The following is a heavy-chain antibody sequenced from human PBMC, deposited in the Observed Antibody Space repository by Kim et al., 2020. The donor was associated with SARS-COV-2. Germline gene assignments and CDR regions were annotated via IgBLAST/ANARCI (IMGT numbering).Heavy chain of an antibody. D-gene: IGHD2-2*01. CDR1: GDSSNDW. J-gene: IGHJ4*02. Sequence: SETLSLTCAVSGDSSNDWWCWVRQPPGPGLEWLGEISQSGSTHYNASLQTRVTISIDNSKKHFYLVLNSVTAADTAVYYCATAAYHRLASWGQGTLVTVSS. V-gene: IGHV4-4*02. CDR3: ATAAYHRLAS. CDR2: ISQSGST.